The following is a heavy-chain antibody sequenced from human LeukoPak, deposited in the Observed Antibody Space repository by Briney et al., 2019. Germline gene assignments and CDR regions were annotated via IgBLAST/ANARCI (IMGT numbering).Heavy chain of an antibody. CDR3: ASEGIGNDAFDI. D-gene: IGHD2/OR15-2a*01. Sequence: TGGSLRLSCAASGFTFSSYAMSWVRQAPGKGLEWISSMSSSNSYIYYAESVKGRFTISRDNAKNSLYLQMNSLRAEDTAVYYCASEGIGNDAFDIWGQGTMVTVSS. CDR1: GFTFSSYA. J-gene: IGHJ3*02. CDR2: MSSSNSYI. V-gene: IGHV3-21*01.